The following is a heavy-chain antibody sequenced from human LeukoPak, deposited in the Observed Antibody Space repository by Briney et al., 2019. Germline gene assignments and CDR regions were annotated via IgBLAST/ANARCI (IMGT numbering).Heavy chain of an antibody. J-gene: IGHJ4*02. D-gene: IGHD6-19*01. CDR3: ARDPGHSSGWYAPFDY. V-gene: IGHV3-11*04. Sequence: AGGSLRLSCAASGFTFSDYYMRWIRQAPGKGLEGVSYISSSGSTIYYADSVKGRFTISRDNAKNSLYLQMNSLRAEDTAVYYCARDPGHSSGWYAPFDYWGQGTLVTVSS. CDR2: ISSSGSTI. CDR1: GFTFSDYY.